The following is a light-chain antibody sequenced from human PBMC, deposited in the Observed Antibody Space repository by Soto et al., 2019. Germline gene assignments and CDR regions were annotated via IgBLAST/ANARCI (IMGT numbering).Light chain of an antibody. Sequence: DIQMTQFPSTLSASVGDRVTITCRASQTISNWVAWYQQKPGKPPKVLIFQVSTLESGVPARFIGTGSGTEFTLTISSVQPDDFATYYCQQNTTCSWTFGQGTKVEVK. V-gene: IGKV1-5*03. CDR2: QVS. J-gene: IGKJ1*01. CDR1: QTISNW. CDR3: QQNTTCSWT.